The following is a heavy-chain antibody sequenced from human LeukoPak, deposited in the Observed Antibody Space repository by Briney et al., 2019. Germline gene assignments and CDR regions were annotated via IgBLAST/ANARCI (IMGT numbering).Heavy chain of an antibody. Sequence: SETLSLTSTVSGGSISSYYWSWIRQPPGKGLEWIGYIYYSGSTNYNPSLKSRVTISVDTSKNQFSLKLSSVTAADTAVYYCARVMATVYFDYWGQGTLATVSS. J-gene: IGHJ4*02. CDR1: GGSISSYY. D-gene: IGHD5-24*01. CDR2: IYYSGST. CDR3: ARVMATVYFDY. V-gene: IGHV4-59*01.